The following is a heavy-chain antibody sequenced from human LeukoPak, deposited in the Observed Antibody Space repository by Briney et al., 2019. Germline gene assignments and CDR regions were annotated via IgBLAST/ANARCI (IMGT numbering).Heavy chain of an antibody. D-gene: IGHD1-26*01. Sequence: NSSQTLSLTCTVSGDSINTGVYYWGWIRQHPGKGLEWIGNIYYSGNTYYNPSLKSRLSLSVDTSKNQFSLRLSSVTAADTAVYYCARDGVGATNFDYWGQGTLVTVSS. CDR1: GDSINTGVYY. CDR3: ARDGVGATNFDY. CDR2: IYYSGNT. J-gene: IGHJ4*02. V-gene: IGHV4-31*03.